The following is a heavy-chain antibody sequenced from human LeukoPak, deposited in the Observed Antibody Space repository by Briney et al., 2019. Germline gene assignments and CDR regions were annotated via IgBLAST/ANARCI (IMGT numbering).Heavy chain of an antibody. J-gene: IGHJ3*02. Sequence: GGSLRLSCAASGFTFSSYGMHWVRQAPGKGLEWVAFIRYDGSNKYYADSVKGRFTISRDNSKNTLYLQMNSLRTDVTSVYFCAKYAYNWNAPDGFDMWGQGTMVIVSS. D-gene: IGHD1-1*01. CDR3: AKYAYNWNAPDGFDM. V-gene: IGHV3-30*02. CDR1: GFTFSSYG. CDR2: IRYDGSNK.